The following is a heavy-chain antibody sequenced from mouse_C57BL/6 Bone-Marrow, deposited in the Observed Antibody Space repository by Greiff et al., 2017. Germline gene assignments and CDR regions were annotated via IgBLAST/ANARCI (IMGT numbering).Heavy chain of an antibody. V-gene: IGHV1-53*01. CDR3: ARSGWLLAWFAY. D-gene: IGHD2-3*01. J-gene: IGHJ3*01. CDR1: GYTFTSYW. Sequence: QVQLQQPGTELVKPGASVKLSCQASGYTFTSYWMHWVKQRPGQGLEWIGNINPSNGGTNYNEKFKSKATLPVDKSSSTAYMQHSSLTSEDSAVYYCARSGWLLAWFAYWGQGTLVTVSA. CDR2: INPSNGGT.